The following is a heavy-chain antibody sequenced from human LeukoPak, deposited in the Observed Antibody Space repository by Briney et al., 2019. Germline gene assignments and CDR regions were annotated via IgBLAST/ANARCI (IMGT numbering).Heavy chain of an antibody. D-gene: IGHD6-19*01. CDR2: INPNSGGT. J-gene: IGHJ4*02. V-gene: IGHV1-2*02. CDR1: GYTFTGYY. Sequence: ASVKVSCKASGYTFTGYYMHWVRQAPGQGLEWMGWINPNSGGTNYAQKFQGRVTMTRDTSISTAYMELSSLRSEDTAVYYCARAYHLVAGPPRDYWGQGTLVTVSS. CDR3: ARAYHLVAGPPRDY.